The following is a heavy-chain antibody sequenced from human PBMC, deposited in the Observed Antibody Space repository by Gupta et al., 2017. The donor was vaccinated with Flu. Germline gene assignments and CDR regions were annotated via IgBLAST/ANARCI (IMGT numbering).Heavy chain of an antibody. CDR1: GFSFDGYA. J-gene: IGHJ4*02. V-gene: IGHV3-9*01. CDR2: ISWNGDSI. CDR3: AKQRCITTRCYEGGWDF. Sequence: EVQLVESGGGLVQPGRSLRLSCAASGFSFDGYAIHWVRQPPGKGLEWVSGISWNGDSIDYADSVKGRFTISRDNAKNSLYLQMNSLRPEDTALYYCAKQRCITTRCYEGGWDFWGQGTPGTVSS. D-gene: IGHD2-2*01.